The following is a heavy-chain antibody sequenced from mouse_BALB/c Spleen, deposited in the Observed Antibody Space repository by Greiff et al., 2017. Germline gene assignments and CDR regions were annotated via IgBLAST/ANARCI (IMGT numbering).Heavy chain of an antibody. CDR1: GYAFTNYL. Sequence: VQLQQSGAELVRPGTSVKVSCKASGYAFTNYLIEWVKQRPGQGLEWIGVINPGSGGTNYNEKFKGKATLTADKSSSTAYMQLSSLTSDDSAVYFCARYDYGILHYWGQGTTLTVSS. V-gene: IGHV1-54*01. D-gene: IGHD2-1*01. CDR3: ARYDYGILHY. J-gene: IGHJ2*01. CDR2: INPGSGGT.